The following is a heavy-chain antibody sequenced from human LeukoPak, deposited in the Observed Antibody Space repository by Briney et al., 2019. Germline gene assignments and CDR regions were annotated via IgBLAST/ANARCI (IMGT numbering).Heavy chain of an antibody. CDR2: IIPILGIA. J-gene: IGHJ4*02. V-gene: IGHV1-69*04. Sequence: SVKVSCKASGGTFSSYAISWVRQAPGQGLEWMGRIIPILGIANYAQKFQGRVTITADKSTSTAYMELSSLRSEDTAVYYCARGGPRADLSNPDYWGQGTLVTVSS. CDR3: ARGGPRADLSNPDY. D-gene: IGHD4-4*01. CDR1: GGTFSSYA.